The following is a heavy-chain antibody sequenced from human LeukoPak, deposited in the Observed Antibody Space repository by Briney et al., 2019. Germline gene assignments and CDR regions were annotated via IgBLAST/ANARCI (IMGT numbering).Heavy chain of an antibody. CDR1: GGSISSYY. CDR2: IYYSGST. J-gene: IGHJ2*01. Sequence: NPSETLSLTCTVSGGSISSYYWSWIRQPPGKGLEWIGYIYYSGSTNYNPSLTSRVTISVDTSKNQFSLKLSTVTAADTAVYYCARLTPSDSSSWYWYFGLWGRGTLVTVSS. V-gene: IGHV4-59*08. CDR3: ARLTPSDSSSWYWYFGL. D-gene: IGHD6-13*01.